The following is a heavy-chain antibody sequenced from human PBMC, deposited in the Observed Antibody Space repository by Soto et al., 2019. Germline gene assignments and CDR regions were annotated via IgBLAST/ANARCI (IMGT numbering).Heavy chain of an antibody. D-gene: IGHD3-10*01. Sequence: PGESLKISCKGSGYSFTSYWIGWVRQMPGKGLEWMGIIYPGDSDTRYSPSFQGQVTISADKSISTAYLQWSSLKASDTAMYYCARQTDPIRNLRGVIRPFDYWGQGTLVTVSS. V-gene: IGHV5-51*01. CDR2: IYPGDSDT. CDR1: GYSFTSYW. CDR3: ARQTDPIRNLRGVIRPFDY. J-gene: IGHJ4*02.